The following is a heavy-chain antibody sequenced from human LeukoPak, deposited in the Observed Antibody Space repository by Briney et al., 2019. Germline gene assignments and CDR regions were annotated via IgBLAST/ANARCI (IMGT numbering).Heavy chain of an antibody. CDR3: ARVAKGIAVDY. CDR1: GGTFSNYA. D-gene: IGHD6-13*01. CDR2: IIPILGIT. Sequence: SVKVSCKASGGTFSNYAISWVRQAPGQGLEWMGRIIPILGITNYAQKFQGRVTITADKSTSTAYMELSSLRSEDTAVYYCARVAKGIAVDYWGQGTLVTVSS. J-gene: IGHJ4*02. V-gene: IGHV1-69*04.